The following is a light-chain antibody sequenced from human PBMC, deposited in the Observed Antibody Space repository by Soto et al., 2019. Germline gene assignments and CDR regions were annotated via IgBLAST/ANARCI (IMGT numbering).Light chain of an antibody. CDR3: QKYNSDPFT. CDR1: QGISNY. V-gene: IGKV1-27*01. Sequence: DIQMTQSPSSLSASVGDTVTVTCRASQGISNYLAWYQQKPGKVPKLLIYGASTMQSGVPSRFSGSGSGTEFTLTISSLQPDDVATYYCQKYNSDPFTFGPRTKVDIK. J-gene: IGKJ3*01. CDR2: GAS.